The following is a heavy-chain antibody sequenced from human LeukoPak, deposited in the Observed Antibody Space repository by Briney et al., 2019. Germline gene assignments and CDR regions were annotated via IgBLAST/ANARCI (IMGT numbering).Heavy chain of an antibody. V-gene: IGHV4-34*01. D-gene: IGHD1-7*01. Sequence: SETLSLTCAVYGGSFSDYYWSWIRQPPGKGLEWIGEINHSGSTNYNPSLKSRVTISVDKSKNQFSLKLSSVTAADTAVYHCVRQSSTGSTGNWFDPWGQGTLVTVSS. CDR3: VRQSSTGSTGNWFDP. CDR1: GGSFSDYY. CDR2: INHSGST. J-gene: IGHJ5*02.